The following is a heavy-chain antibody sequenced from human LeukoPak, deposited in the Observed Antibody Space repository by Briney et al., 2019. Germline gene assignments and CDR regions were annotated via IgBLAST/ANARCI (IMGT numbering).Heavy chain of an antibody. Sequence: GGSLRLSCAASAFTFSRYGMHWVRQAPGKGLEWLAFIRYDGSNKYYADSVKGRFTITRDNSKNTLYLQMNSLRAEDTAVYYCAKDFYDSSGYFRVPHLFDYWGQGTLVTVSS. V-gene: IGHV3-30*02. CDR2: IRYDGSNK. CDR1: AFTFSRYG. D-gene: IGHD3-22*01. CDR3: AKDFYDSSGYFRVPHLFDY. J-gene: IGHJ4*02.